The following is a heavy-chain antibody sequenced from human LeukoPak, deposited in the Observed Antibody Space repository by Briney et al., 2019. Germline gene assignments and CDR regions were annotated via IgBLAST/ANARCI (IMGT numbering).Heavy chain of an antibody. CDR1: GASISSGGYY. V-gene: IGHV4-31*03. CDR2: IFYSGST. J-gene: IGHJ4*02. D-gene: IGHD3-10*01. CDR3: ARHGSYGSGSYHYLDY. Sequence: SETLSLTCTVSGASISSGGYYWSWIRQHPGKGLEWIVYIFYSGSTYYNPSLKSRVTISVDTSKNQFALKLSSVTAADTAVYYCARHGSYGSGSYHYLDYWGQGTQVTVSS.